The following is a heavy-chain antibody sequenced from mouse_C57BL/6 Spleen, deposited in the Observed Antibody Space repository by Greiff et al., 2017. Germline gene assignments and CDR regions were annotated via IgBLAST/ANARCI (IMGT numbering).Heavy chain of an antibody. CDR2: IYPADGVP. V-gene: IGHV14-2*01. J-gene: IGHJ2*01. CDR1: GFNIHDYS. Sequence: VQLKQSGAELVKPGASVKLSCTASGFNIHDYSMHWVKQRTEQGLAWIGRIYPADGVPTSAPQFQGKATITADTSSNTAYLQLSSLTSEDTAVDYCARADGSSYDCDDGGQGTTLTVSA. D-gene: IGHD1-1*01. CDR3: ARADGSSYDCDD.